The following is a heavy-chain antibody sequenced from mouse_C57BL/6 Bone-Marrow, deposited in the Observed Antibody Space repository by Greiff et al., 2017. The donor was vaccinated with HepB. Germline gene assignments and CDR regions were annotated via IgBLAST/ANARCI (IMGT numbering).Heavy chain of an antibody. D-gene: IGHD2-1*01. CDR3: AGDCGILYAMGY. CDR1: GFTFSDYG. J-gene: IGHJ4*01. Sequence: EVMLVESGGGLVKPGGSLKLSCAASGFTFSDYGMHWVRQAPEKGLEWVAYISSGSSTIYYADTVKGRFTISRDNAKNTLFLQMTSLRSEDTAMYYCAGDCGILYAMGYWGQGTSVTVSS. CDR2: ISSGSSTI. V-gene: IGHV5-17*01.